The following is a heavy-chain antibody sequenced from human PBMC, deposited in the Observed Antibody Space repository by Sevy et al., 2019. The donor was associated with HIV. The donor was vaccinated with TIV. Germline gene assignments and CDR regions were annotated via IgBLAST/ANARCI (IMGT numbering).Heavy chain of an antibody. D-gene: IGHD6-13*01. CDR2: ISSSSSYI. J-gene: IGHJ6*02. V-gene: IGHV3-21*01. Sequence: GGSLRLSCAASGFTFSSYSMNWVRQAPGKGLEWVSSISSSSSYIYYADSVKGRFTISRDNAKNSLYLQMNSLRAEDTAVYYCARDMGSSWAVSYYYYYGMDVWGQGTTVTVSS. CDR3: ARDMGSSWAVSYYYYYGMDV. CDR1: GFTFSSYS.